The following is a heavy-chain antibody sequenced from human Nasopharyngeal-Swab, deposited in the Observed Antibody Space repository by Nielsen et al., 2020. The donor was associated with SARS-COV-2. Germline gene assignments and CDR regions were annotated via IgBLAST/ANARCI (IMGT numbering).Heavy chain of an antibody. J-gene: IGHJ4*02. CDR3: ATHYYDSSGYFQGDY. D-gene: IGHD3-22*01. CDR2: INHSGST. CDR1: GGSFSGYY. V-gene: IGHV4-34*01. Sequence: GSLRLSCAVYGGSFSGYYWSWIRQPPGKGLEWIGEINHSGSTNYNPSLKSRVTISVDTSKNQFSLKLSSVTAADTAVYYCATHYYDSSGYFQGDYWGQGTLVTVSS.